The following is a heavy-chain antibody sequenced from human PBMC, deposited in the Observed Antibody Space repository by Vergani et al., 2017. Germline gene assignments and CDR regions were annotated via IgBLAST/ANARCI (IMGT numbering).Heavy chain of an antibody. Sequence: QVQLQQWGAGLLKPSETLSLTCAVYGGSFSGYYWSWIRQPPGKGLEWIGEINHSGSTNYNPSLKSRVTISVDTSKNQLSLKLSSVTAADTAVYYCARGEGSSGYHEFDYWGQGTLVTVSS. V-gene: IGHV4-34*01. CDR1: GGSFSGYY. J-gene: IGHJ4*02. D-gene: IGHD3-22*01. CDR2: INHSGST. CDR3: ARGEGSSGYHEFDY.